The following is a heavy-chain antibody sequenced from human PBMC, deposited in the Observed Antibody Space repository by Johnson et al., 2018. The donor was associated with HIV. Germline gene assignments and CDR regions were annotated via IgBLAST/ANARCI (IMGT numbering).Heavy chain of an antibody. CDR2: INWNGGTT. Sequence: MLLVESGGGLVQPGGSLRLSCAASGFTFSSYDMHWVRQVPGKGLEWVSGINWNGGTTAYADSVKGRFTISRDNAKNSLFLQMNSLRAEDTAVYYCAKPDRITMIVVDPLNAFDIWGQGTMVTVSS. V-gene: IGHV3-20*04. D-gene: IGHD3-22*01. CDR1: GFTFSSYD. CDR3: AKPDRITMIVVDPLNAFDI. J-gene: IGHJ3*02.